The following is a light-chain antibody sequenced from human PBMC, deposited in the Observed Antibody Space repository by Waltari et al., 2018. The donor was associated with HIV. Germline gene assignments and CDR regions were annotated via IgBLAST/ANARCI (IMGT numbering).Light chain of an antibody. V-gene: IGLV4-69*01. CDR1: SGQSSYS. J-gene: IGLJ3*02. CDR2: LNSDGSQ. CDR3: QSWDNGVRV. Sequence: QLALTQSPSASASLGASVRLTCTLSSGQSSYSIAWHQQQPEKGPRFLMRLNSDGSQTRGDGIPDRFSGSASGAERYLTISSLQSEDEADYYCQSWDNGVRVFGGGTKLTVL.